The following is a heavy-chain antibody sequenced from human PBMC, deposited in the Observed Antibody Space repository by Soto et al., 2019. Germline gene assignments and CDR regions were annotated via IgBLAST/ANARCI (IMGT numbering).Heavy chain of an antibody. CDR2: IYQSGTA. CDR3: ARVTGSKGYFDY. J-gene: IGHJ4*02. V-gene: IGHV4-38-2*01. Sequence: TSETLSLTCAVSGYSIRSDYYWGWIRQPPGKGLEWIGSIYQSGTAYYNTSLKSRVTISVDTSKNEFSLKVSSVTAADTAVYYCARVTGSKGYFDYWGQGTLVTVSS. CDR1: GYSIRSDYY. D-gene: IGHD2-2*01.